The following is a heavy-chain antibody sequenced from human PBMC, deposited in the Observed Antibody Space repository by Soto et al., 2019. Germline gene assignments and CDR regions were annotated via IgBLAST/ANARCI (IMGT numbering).Heavy chain of an antibody. D-gene: IGHD3-3*01. CDR1: GFTFSSYG. CDR3: ASEGGYDFWCAYDFDY. V-gene: IGHV3-33*01. J-gene: IGHJ4*02. CDR2: IWYDGSNK. Sequence: QVQLVESRGGVVQPGRSLRLSCAASGFTFSSYGMHWVRQAPGKGLEWVAVIWYDGSNKYYADSVKGRFTISRDSSKNTLYLQMNSLRAEDTAVYYCASEGGYDFWCAYDFDYWGQGTLVTVSS.